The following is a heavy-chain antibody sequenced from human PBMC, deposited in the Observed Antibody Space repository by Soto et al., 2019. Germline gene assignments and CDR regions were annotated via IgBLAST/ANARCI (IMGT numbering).Heavy chain of an antibody. D-gene: IGHD3-10*01. CDR1: GYTFTNYG. CDR3: ARGVGSGSYYNQYNWFDP. V-gene: IGHV1-18*01. Sequence: QVQLVQSGAEVKKPGASVKVSCKASGYTFTNYGISWVRQAPGQGLEWMGWISAYNGNTNHAQKLQGRVTMTTDTSTSTASMELRSLRSDDTAVYYCARGVGSGSYYNQYNWFDPWGQGTLVTVSS. CDR2: ISAYNGNT. J-gene: IGHJ5*02.